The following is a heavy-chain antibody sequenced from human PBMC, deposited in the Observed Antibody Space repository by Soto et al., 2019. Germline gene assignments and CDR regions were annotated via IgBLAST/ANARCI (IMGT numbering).Heavy chain of an antibody. CDR3: EKDSFAIDCSSNNCPNWFDP. CDR1: GGTFSSYA. J-gene: IGHJ5*02. D-gene: IGHD2-2*01. V-gene: IGHV1-69*01. CDR2: IIPFFGVT. Sequence: QVQLVQYGAEMKKPGSSVKVSCKASGGTFSSYAISWLRQPPGQGLEWMGVIIPFFGVTNHAQKFQGRVPITADEFTSTVYMGLSSLRSEDTAVYYCEKDSFAIDCSSNNCPNWFDPWGHGTLVTVSS.